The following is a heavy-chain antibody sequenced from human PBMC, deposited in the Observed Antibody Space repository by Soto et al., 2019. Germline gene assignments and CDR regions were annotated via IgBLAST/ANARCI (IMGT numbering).Heavy chain of an antibody. Sequence: EYLKISCQRSGYSFTIYWISWVRQVPGKGLDWLGGIDPSDSYTNYSPSFQGHVTISADRSISTAYLQWRSMKASENSIYQCARVVVDSGFDKRPYYSGIDVRGQVTLVTVSS. J-gene: IGHJ6*02. CDR3: ARVVVDSGFDKRPYYSGIDV. CDR2: IDPSDSYT. V-gene: IGHV5-10-1*01. D-gene: IGHD5-12*01. CDR1: GYSFTIYW.